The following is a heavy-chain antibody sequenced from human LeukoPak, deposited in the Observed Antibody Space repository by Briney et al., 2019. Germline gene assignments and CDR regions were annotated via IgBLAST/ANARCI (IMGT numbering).Heavy chain of an antibody. D-gene: IGHD6-19*01. Sequence: GGSLRLSCAASGFTFSSYAMSWVRQAPGKGVEWVSDINGSGGSTYYADSVKGRFTISRDNSKNTLYLQMNGLRAEDTAVYYCAKDHSSGWPYCFPYWGQGTLVTVSS. CDR3: AKDHSSGWPYCFPY. CDR1: GFTFSSYA. J-gene: IGHJ4*02. CDR2: INGSGGST. V-gene: IGHV3-23*01.